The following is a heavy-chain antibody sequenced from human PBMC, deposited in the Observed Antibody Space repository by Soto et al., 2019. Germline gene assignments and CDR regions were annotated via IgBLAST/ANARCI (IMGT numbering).Heavy chain of an antibody. CDR2: IIPIFGTA. CDR3: ARALQLTEDFGY. J-gene: IGHJ4*02. Sequence: GASVKVSCKASGGTFSSYAISWVRQAPGQGLEWMGGIIPIFGTANYAQKFQGRVTITADESTSTAYMELSSLRSEDTAVYYCARALQLTEDFGYWGQGTLVTVSS. V-gene: IGHV1-69*13. D-gene: IGHD5-18*01. CDR1: GGTFSSYA.